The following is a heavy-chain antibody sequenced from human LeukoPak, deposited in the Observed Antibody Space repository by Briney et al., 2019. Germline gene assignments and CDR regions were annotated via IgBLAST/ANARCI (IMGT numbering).Heavy chain of an antibody. CDR2: IYYSGST. CDR1: GGSISSYY. Sequence: PSETLSLTCTVSGGSISSYYWSWIRQPPGKGLEWIGYIYYSGSTNYNPSLKSRVTISVDTSKNQFSLKLSSVTAADTAVYYCARRYMITFGGVIATNWFDPWGQGTLVTVSS. J-gene: IGHJ5*02. V-gene: IGHV4-59*12. D-gene: IGHD3-16*02. CDR3: ARRYMITFGGVIATNWFDP.